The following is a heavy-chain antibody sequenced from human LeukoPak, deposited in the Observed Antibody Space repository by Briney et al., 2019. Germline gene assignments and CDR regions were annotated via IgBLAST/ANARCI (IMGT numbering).Heavy chain of an antibody. D-gene: IGHD6-13*01. CDR1: GGSISSGGYY. J-gene: IGHJ2*01. CDR2: IYYSGST. V-gene: IGHV4-31*03. Sequence: SETLSLTCTVSGGSISSGGYYWSWIRQHPGKGLEWIGYIYYSGSTYYNPSLKSRVTISVDTSKNQFSLKLSSVTAADTAVYYCARDRDIAAAGTGYWYFDLWGRGTLVTVSS. CDR3: ARDRDIAAAGTGYWYFDL.